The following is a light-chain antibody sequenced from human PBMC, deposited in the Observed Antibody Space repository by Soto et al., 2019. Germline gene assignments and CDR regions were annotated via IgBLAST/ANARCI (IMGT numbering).Light chain of an antibody. CDR3: AAWDDSMKAVV. CDR1: SSNIGSHA. V-gene: IGLV1-44*01. J-gene: IGLJ2*01. CDR2: SSD. Sequence: QAVVTQAPSASGTPGQRVTISCSGSSSNIGSHAVNWYQQLPGTAPKRLIFSSDLRPSGVPDRFSGSKSGTSASLAISGLQSDDEADYYCAAWDDSMKAVVFGGGTKLTVL.